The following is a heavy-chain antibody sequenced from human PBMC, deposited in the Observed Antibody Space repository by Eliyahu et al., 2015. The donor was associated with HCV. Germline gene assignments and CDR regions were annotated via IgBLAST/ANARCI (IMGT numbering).Heavy chain of an antibody. CDR2: SRSRAYSYTT. J-gene: IGHJ4*02. V-gene: IGHV3-72*01. CDR1: GFTXXDYY. Sequence: EVQLVESGGGLVQPGGSXXVSCEASGFTXXDYYXDWXRQAPGKGLEWVGSSRSRAYSYTTQYAASVTGRFTISRDDSQTSLYLQMNSLKTEDTAVYYCTRRGAPYYFDHWGPGTLVTVSS. CDR3: TRRGAPYYFDH.